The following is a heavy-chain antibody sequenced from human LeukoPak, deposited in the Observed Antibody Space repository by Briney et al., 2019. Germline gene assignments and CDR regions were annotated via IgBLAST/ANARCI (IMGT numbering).Heavy chain of an antibody. CDR2: IRSSGITT. Sequence: GGSLRLSCAASGFSFSSYEMNWVRQAPGKGLEWVSYIRSSGITTYYADSVKGRFTISRDNAKDSLYLQMNSLRAEDTAVYYCARDSRALPSWGQGTLVTVSS. CDR3: ARDSRALPS. J-gene: IGHJ4*02. V-gene: IGHV3-48*03. CDR1: GFSFSSYE.